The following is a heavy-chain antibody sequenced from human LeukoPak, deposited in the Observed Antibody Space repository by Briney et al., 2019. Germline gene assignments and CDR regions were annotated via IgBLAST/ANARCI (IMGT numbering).Heavy chain of an antibody. D-gene: IGHD6-13*01. CDR1: GDSVSSNSAA. CDR3: ARDPIAAAGIDNWFDP. J-gene: IGHJ5*02. Sequence: SQTLSLTCAISGDSVSSNSAAWNWIRQSPSRGLEWLGRTYYRSKWYSDYAVSVKSRITINPDTSKNQFSLQLNSVTPEDTAVYYCARDPIAAAGIDNWFDPWGQGTLVTVSS. CDR2: TYYRSKWYS. V-gene: IGHV6-1*01.